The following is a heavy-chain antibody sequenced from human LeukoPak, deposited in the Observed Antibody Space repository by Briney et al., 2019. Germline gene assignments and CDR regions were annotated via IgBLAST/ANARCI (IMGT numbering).Heavy chain of an antibody. CDR1: GGSISSSSYY. Sequence: SETLSLTCTVSGGSISSSSYYWGWIRQPPGKGLEWIGSIYYSGSTYYNPSLKSRVTISVDTSKNQFSLKLSSVTAADTAVYYCARYGSGSYSQSPGAFDIWGQGTMVTVSS. J-gene: IGHJ3*02. CDR3: ARYGSGSYSQSPGAFDI. D-gene: IGHD3-10*01. V-gene: IGHV4-39*07. CDR2: IYYSGST.